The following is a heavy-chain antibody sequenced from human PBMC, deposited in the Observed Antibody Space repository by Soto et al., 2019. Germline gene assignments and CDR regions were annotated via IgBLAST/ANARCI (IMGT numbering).Heavy chain of an antibody. V-gene: IGHV4-31*03. Sequence: SETLSLTCTVSGDSISSGGYYWTWIRQHPGKGLEWIGYIYYSGSTYYNPSLKSRVTISVDTSKNQFSLKLSSVTAADTAVYYCARDSSRRGSQLNGFDPWGQGTLVTVSS. CDR3: ARDSSRRGSQLNGFDP. D-gene: IGHD1-26*01. CDR2: IYYSGST. J-gene: IGHJ5*02. CDR1: GDSISSGGYY.